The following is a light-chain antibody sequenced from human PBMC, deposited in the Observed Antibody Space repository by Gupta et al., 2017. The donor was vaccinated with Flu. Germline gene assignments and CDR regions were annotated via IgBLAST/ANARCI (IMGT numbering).Light chain of an antibody. V-gene: IGKV4-1*01. J-gene: IGKJ1*01. CDR1: QSVLYSSNNKNY. Sequence: DIVVTQSQDSLAVSLGERATINCKSSQSVLYSSNNKNYLAWYQQKPGQPPKLLIYLASTRESGVPDRFSGSGSGTDFTLTISILQAEDVAVYYCQQYHSTPWTFGQGTKVEIK. CDR2: LAS. CDR3: QQYHSTPWT.